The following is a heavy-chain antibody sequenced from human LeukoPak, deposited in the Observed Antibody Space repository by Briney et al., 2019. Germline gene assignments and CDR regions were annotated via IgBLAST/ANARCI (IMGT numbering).Heavy chain of an antibody. V-gene: IGHV4-59*08. CDR1: GGSISSYY. Sequence: SETLSLTCTVSGGSISSYYWSWIRQPPGKGLEWIGYIYYSGSTNYNPSLKSRVTISVDTSKNQFSLKLSSVTAADTAVYYCARHRKAFIGVREFDYRGQGTLVTVSS. D-gene: IGHD3-10*01. J-gene: IGHJ4*02. CDR2: IYYSGST. CDR3: ARHRKAFIGVREFDY.